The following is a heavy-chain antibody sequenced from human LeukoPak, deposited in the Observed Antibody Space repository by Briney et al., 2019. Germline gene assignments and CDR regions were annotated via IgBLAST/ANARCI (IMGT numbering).Heavy chain of an antibody. CDR1: GFTFSNAW. Sequence: PGGSLRLSCAASGFTFSNAWMSWVRQAPWKGLEWVGRIKSKTDGGTTDYAAPVKGRFTISRDDSKNTLYLQMNSLKTEDTAVYYCTTDIVVVPAAIVAEGFDYWGQGTLVTVSS. D-gene: IGHD2-2*02. J-gene: IGHJ4*02. CDR3: TTDIVVVPAAIVAEGFDY. CDR2: IKSKTDGGTT. V-gene: IGHV3-15*01.